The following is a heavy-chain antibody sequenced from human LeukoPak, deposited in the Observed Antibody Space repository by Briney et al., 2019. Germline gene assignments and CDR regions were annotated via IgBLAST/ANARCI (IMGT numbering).Heavy chain of an antibody. CDR1: GFTFSNAW. CDR2: IKSKTDGGTT. J-gene: IGHJ3*02. CDR3: TPPLGYCTNGVCGAFDI. V-gene: IGHV3-15*01. Sequence: PGGSLRLSCAASGFTFSNAWMSWVRQAPGKGLEWVGRIKSKTDGGTTDYAAPVKGRFTISRDDSKNTLYLQMNSLKTEDTAVYYCTPPLGYCTNGVCGAFDIWGQGTMVTVSS. D-gene: IGHD2-8*01.